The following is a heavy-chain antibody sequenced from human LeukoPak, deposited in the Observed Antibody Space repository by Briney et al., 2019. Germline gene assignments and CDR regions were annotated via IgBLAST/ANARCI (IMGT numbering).Heavy chain of an antibody. J-gene: IGHJ6*04. V-gene: IGHV3-49*04. CDR1: GFTFGDYA. Sequence: GGSLRLSSTASGFTFGDYAMSWVRQAPGKGLEWGGFIRSKTYGGTTEYAASVKGRFTISRDDSKSIAYLQMNSLKTEDTAVYYCTRDIVVVPAAIYYYYYYGMDVWGKGTTVTVSS. D-gene: IGHD2-2*01. CDR2: IRSKTYGGTT. CDR3: TRDIVVVPAAIYYYYYYGMDV.